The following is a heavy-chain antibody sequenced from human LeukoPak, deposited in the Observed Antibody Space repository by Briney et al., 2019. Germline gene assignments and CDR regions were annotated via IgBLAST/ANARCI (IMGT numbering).Heavy chain of an antibody. CDR3: ARHLRAVAGGRYFDY. CDR2: IYHNGGT. J-gene: IGHJ4*02. Sequence: PAETLSLTCSVSGGSISSYSWTWIRQPPGKGLEWIGYIYHNGGTNYNPSLQSRLTISVDASKNQFSLKLSSVTAADTAVYYCARHLRAVAGGRYFDYWGQGTQVTVSS. D-gene: IGHD6-19*01. CDR1: GGSISSYS. V-gene: IGHV4-59*08.